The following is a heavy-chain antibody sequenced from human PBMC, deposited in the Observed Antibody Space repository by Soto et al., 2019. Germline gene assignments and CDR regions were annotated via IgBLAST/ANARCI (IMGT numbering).Heavy chain of an antibody. V-gene: IGHV3-30-3*01. CDR3: ARVSPNSYDSSGYQEWAFDY. Sequence: GGSLRLSCAASGFTFSSYAMHWVRQAPGKGLEWVAGISYDGSNKYYADSVKGRFTISRDNSKNTLYLQMNSLRAEDTAVYYCARVSPNSYDSSGYQEWAFDYWGQGPLVTVSS. J-gene: IGHJ4*02. D-gene: IGHD3-22*01. CDR2: ISYDGSNK. CDR1: GFTFSSYA.